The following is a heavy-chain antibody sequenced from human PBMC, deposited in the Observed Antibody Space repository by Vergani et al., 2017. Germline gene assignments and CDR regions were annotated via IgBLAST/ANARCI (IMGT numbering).Heavy chain of an antibody. CDR2: IYTSGST. Sequence: QVQLQESGPGLVKPSETLSLTCTVSGGSISSYYWSWIRQPAGKGLEWIGRIYTSGSTNYTPSLKSRVTMSVDTSNNQFSLKLSSVTAADTAVYYFARDNRCSGGSCYPLLYYYGMDVWGQGTTVTVSS. CDR1: GGSISSYY. J-gene: IGHJ6*02. V-gene: IGHV4-4*07. D-gene: IGHD2-15*01. CDR3: ARDNRCSGGSCYPLLYYYGMDV.